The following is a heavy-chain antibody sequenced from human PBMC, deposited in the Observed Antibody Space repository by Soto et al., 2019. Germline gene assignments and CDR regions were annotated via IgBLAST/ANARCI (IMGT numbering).Heavy chain of an antibody. CDR3: ARRWGRTFDY. CDR1: GGSISTNY. J-gene: IGHJ4*02. D-gene: IGHD7-27*01. V-gene: IGHV4-59*08. Sequence: SETLSLTCTVSGGSISTNYWSWIRQPPGKGLEWIGYIYYSGSTNYNPSLKSRVTIAVDTSKNQSSLKLSSVTAADPAVYYCARRWGRTFDYWGQGTLVTVSS. CDR2: IYYSGST.